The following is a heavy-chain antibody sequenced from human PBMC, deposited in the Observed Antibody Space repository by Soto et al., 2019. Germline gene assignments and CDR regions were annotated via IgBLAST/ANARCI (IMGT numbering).Heavy chain of an antibody. D-gene: IGHD6-19*01. V-gene: IGHV3-30-3*01. CDR3: VRTIAVAVPDAFDM. CDR1: RFTFSYYA. Sequence: QVQLVESGGGVVQPGRSLRLSCAASRFTFSYYAMHWIRQAPGKGLEWMAVILSDGSKQYYAESVKGRFTISRDNSKSTLYLQMNSLRVEDTAVYYCVRTIAVAVPDAFDMWGQGTMVTVSS. CDR2: ILSDGSKQ. J-gene: IGHJ3*02.